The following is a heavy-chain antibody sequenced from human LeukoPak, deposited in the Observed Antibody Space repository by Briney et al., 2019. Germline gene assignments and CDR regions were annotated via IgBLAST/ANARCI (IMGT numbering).Heavy chain of an antibody. J-gene: IGHJ6*02. Sequence: ASVKVSCTASGYTFTSYDINWVRQATGQGLEWMGWMNPNSGNTGYAQKFQGRVTMTRNTSISTAYMELSSLRSEDTAVYYCARTYYYGSGSYRLDYYGMDVWGQGTTVTVSS. CDR2: MNPNSGNT. V-gene: IGHV1-8*01. CDR3: ARTYYYGSGSYRLDYYGMDV. CDR1: GYTFTSYD. D-gene: IGHD3-10*01.